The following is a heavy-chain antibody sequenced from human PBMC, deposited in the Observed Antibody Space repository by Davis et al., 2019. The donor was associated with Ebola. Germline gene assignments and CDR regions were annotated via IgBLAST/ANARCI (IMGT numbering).Heavy chain of an antibody. V-gene: IGHV4-34*01. CDR2: ISHSGST. D-gene: IGHD2-15*01. CDR3: ARVVFVAGATPTWYFDL. CDR1: GGTFSDYY. Sequence: SETLSLTCAVYGGTFSDYYWSWIRQPPGKGLEWIGEISHSGSTNYNPSLKSRVTISVDTSKNQFSLRLSSVTAADTAVYYCARVVFVAGATPTWYFDLWGRGTLVTVSP. J-gene: IGHJ2*01.